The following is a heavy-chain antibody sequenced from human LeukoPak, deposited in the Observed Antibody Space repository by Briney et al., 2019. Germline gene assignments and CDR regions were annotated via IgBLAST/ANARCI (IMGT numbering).Heavy chain of an antibody. J-gene: IGHJ4*02. D-gene: IGHD1-1*01. Sequence: SETLSLTCSVSGDSISSGRNYWGWIRQSPGRGLEWIASIYSSGNTHSNPSLKSRVSISVDTSKNQVSLKLYSVTASDAAIYYCARHLSGTTMSHYFDFWGQGTLVTVSS. CDR2: IYSSGNT. CDR1: GDSISSGRNY. V-gene: IGHV4-39*01. CDR3: ARHLSGTTMSHYFDF.